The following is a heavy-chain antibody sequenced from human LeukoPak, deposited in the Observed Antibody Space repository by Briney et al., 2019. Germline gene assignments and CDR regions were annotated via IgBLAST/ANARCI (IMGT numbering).Heavy chain of an antibody. V-gene: IGHV3-9*01. J-gene: IGHJ4*02. CDR3: VRDSDYYGSGSYYRTDY. D-gene: IGHD3-10*01. Sequence: PGGSLRLSCAASGFTFDDYAMHWVRQAPGKGLEWVSGISWNSGSIGYADSVKGRFTISRDNAKNSLYLQMNSLRAEDTAVYYCVRDSDYYGSGSYYRTDYWGQGTLVTVSS. CDR2: ISWNSGSI. CDR1: GFTFDDYA.